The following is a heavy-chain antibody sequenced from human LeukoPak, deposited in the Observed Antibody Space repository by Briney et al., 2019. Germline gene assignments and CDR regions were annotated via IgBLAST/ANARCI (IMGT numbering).Heavy chain of an antibody. V-gene: IGHV3-43*02. Sequence: PGGSLRLSCAASGFTFDDYAMHWVRQGPGKGLEWASLISGDGGSTYYADSVMGRFTISRDNSKNSLYLHMNSLRTEDTALYYCAKDIGVVVPTALYFDYWGQGTLVTVSS. D-gene: IGHD2-2*01. CDR1: GFTFDDYA. J-gene: IGHJ4*02. CDR2: ISGDGGST. CDR3: AKDIGVVVPTALYFDY.